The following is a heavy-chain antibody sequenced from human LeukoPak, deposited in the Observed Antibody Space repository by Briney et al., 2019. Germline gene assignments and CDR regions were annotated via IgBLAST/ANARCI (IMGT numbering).Heavy chain of an antibody. J-gene: IGHJ5*02. D-gene: IGHD2-15*01. CDR2: INNDGSGT. CDR3: VRGGESTWS. V-gene: IGHV3-74*01. Sequence: GGSLRLSCAASGFSFSSYWMHWVRQAPGKGPVWVSRINNDGSGTTYADSVKGRFTISRDDAKNTLYLQMNSLRAEDTAVYYCVRGGESTWSWGQGTLVTVSS. CDR1: GFSFSSYW.